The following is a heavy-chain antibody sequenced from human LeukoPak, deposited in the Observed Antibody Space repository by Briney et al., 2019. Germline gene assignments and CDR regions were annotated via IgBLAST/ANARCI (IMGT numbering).Heavy chain of an antibody. Sequence: ASVKVSCTASGYTFTGYYMHWVRQAPGQGLEWMGWINPNSSCTNYAQKFQGRVTMTRDTSISTAYMELSRLRSDDTAVYYCARGRGIAGEWLLYYYYMDVWGKGTTVTVSS. CDR3: ARGRGIAGEWLLYYYYMDV. D-gene: IGHD6-19*01. CDR1: GYTFTGYY. J-gene: IGHJ6*03. CDR2: INPNSSCT. V-gene: IGHV1-2*02.